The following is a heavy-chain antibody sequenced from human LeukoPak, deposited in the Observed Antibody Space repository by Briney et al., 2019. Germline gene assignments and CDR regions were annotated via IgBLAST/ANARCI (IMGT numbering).Heavy chain of an antibody. V-gene: IGHV3-30*03. CDR3: AGGTYYSDY. Sequence: GGSLRLPCAASGFTFSSYGMHWVRQAPGKGLEWVAFIPDDGNNVYYSDSVRGRFTVSRDSSRNTLYLQMNSLRVEDSALYYCAGGTYYSDYWGQGTLVTVSS. CDR1: GFTFSSYG. CDR2: IPDDGNNV. J-gene: IGHJ4*02. D-gene: IGHD1-7*01.